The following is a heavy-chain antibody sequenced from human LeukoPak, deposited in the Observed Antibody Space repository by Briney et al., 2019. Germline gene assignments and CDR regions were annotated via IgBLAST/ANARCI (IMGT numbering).Heavy chain of an antibody. CDR3: AKSRYYDFWSGPPHFFDY. CDR2: ISGSGGST. V-gene: IGHV3-23*01. Sequence: GGSLRLSCAASGFTFSSYGMSWVRQAPGKGLEWVSAISGSGGSTYYADSVKGRFTISRDNSKNTLYLQMNSLRAEDTAVYYCAKSRYYDFWSGPPHFFDYWGQGTLVTVSS. J-gene: IGHJ4*02. CDR1: GFTFSSYG. D-gene: IGHD3-3*01.